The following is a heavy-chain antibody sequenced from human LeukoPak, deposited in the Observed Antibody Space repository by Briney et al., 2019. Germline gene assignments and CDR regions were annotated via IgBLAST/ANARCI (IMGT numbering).Heavy chain of an antibody. Sequence: SETLSLTCTVSGGSISSGGYSWSWIRQHPGKGLEWIGYIHYSGSTYYNPSLKSPVTLSVDTSKNQFSLKLTSVTAADTAVYYCARRTYGYSDYWGQGTLVTVSS. J-gene: IGHJ4*02. CDR2: IHYSGST. D-gene: IGHD2-2*03. CDR3: ARRTYGYSDY. CDR1: GGSISSGGYS. V-gene: IGHV4-31*01.